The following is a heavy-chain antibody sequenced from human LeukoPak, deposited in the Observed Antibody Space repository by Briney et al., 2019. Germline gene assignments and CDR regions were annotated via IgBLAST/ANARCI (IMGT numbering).Heavy chain of an antibody. D-gene: IGHD6-13*01. CDR3: ARILIAAGGGVDY. CDR2: SRDKANSYTT. Sequence: QPGGSLRPSCAASGFTLSDYYIGWVRQAPGKGLEWVGRSRDKANSYTTEYAASVKGRFTISRDESKNSMFLQMNSLKTEDTAIYYCARILIAAGGGVDYWGQGTPVTVSS. J-gene: IGHJ4*02. V-gene: IGHV3-72*01. CDR1: GFTLSDYY.